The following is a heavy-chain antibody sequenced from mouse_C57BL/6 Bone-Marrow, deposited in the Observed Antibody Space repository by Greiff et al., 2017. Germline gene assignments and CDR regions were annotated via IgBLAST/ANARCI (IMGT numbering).Heavy chain of an antibody. CDR2: INPNNGGT. CDR1: GYTFTDYN. J-gene: IGHJ1*03. CDR3: ARRGYGSSKSYWYFDV. Sequence: EVQLQQSGPELVKPGASVKIPCKASGYTFTDYNMDWVKQSHGKSLEWIGDINPNNGGTIYNQKFKGKATLTVDKSSSTAYMELRSLTSEDTAVYYCARRGYGSSKSYWYFDVWGTGTTVTVSS. V-gene: IGHV1-18*01. D-gene: IGHD1-1*01.